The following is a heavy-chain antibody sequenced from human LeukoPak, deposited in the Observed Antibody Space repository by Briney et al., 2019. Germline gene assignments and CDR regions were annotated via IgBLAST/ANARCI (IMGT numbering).Heavy chain of an antibody. D-gene: IGHD6-13*01. J-gene: IGHJ4*02. CDR3: AKDPSSSWYDYFDY. CDR1: GFTFSSYA. CDR2: ISYDGSNK. V-gene: IGHV3-30-3*01. Sequence: QTGRSLRLSCAASGFTFSSYAMHWVRQAPGKGLEWVAVISYDGSNKYYADSVKGRFTISRDNSKNTLYLQMNSLRAEDTAVYYCAKDPSSSWYDYFDYWGQGTLVTVSS.